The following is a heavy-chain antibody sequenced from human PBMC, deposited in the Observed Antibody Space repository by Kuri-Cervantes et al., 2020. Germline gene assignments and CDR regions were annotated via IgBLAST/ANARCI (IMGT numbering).Heavy chain of an antibody. CDR2: IIPILGIA. CDR3: ARVDSIYTGPSGMDV. Sequence: SVKVSCKASGGTFSSYTISWVRQAPGQGLEWMGRIIPILGIANYAQKFQGRVTITADKSTSTDYMELSSLRSEDTAVYYCARVDSIYTGPSGMDVWGQGTTVTVSS. J-gene: IGHJ6*02. D-gene: IGHD3-16*01. CDR1: GGTFSSYT. V-gene: IGHV1-69*02.